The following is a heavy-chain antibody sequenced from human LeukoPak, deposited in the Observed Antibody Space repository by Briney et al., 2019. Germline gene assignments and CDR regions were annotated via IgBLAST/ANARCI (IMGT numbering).Heavy chain of an antibody. Sequence: ASVKVSCKASGGTFTSYDINWVRQAPGQGLEWMGWMNPNSGNTGYAQKFQGRVTITRNTSISTAYMELSSLRSEDTAVYYCARGIIGSMVRGVVELDYWGQGTLVTVSS. D-gene: IGHD3-10*01. CDR3: ARGIIGSMVRGVVELDY. CDR1: GGTFTSYD. V-gene: IGHV1-8*03. J-gene: IGHJ4*02. CDR2: MNPNSGNT.